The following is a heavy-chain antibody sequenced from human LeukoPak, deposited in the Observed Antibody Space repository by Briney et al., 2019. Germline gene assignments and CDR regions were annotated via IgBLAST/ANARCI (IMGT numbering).Heavy chain of an antibody. J-gene: IGHJ4*02. Sequence: SETLSLTCAVYGGSITGYYWSWIRQTPGRGREWGGEIHYTGATSYNPSLKSRATISTDTSKNQFSLRLSSVTAADTAGYYCARGNILTGYCFDFWGQGALVTVSP. CDR2: IHYTGAT. CDR1: GGSITGYY. V-gene: IGHV4-34*01. D-gene: IGHD3-9*01. CDR3: ARGNILTGYCFDF.